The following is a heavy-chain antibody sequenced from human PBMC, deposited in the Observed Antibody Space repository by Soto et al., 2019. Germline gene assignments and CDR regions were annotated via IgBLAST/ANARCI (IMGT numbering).Heavy chain of an antibody. CDR2: MYYSGST. CDR3: ARAKSTKYQLPLDY. J-gene: IGHJ4*02. D-gene: IGHD2-2*01. CDR1: GGSISSYY. V-gene: IGHV4-59*01. Sequence: PSETLSLTCTVSGGSISSYYLTWIRQPPGKGLEWIGYMYYSGSTNYNPSLKSRVTISVDTSKNQFSLKLSSVTAADTAVYYCARAKSTKYQLPLDYWGQGTLVTVSS.